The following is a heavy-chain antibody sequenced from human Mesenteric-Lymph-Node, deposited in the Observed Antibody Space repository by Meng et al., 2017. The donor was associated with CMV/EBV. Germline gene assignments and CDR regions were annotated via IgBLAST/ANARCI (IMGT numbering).Heavy chain of an antibody. Sequence: GESLKISCAASGFIFSSYSMNWVRQAPGKGLRWVSYIGSSSSVYYADSVKGRFTISRDNAKNSLYLQMNTLRDEDTAVYYCAREYSSSSGRRAFDIWGQGTMVTVSS. CDR2: IGSSSSV. CDR1: GFIFSSYS. D-gene: IGHD6-6*01. V-gene: IGHV3-48*02. J-gene: IGHJ3*02. CDR3: AREYSSSSGRRAFDI.